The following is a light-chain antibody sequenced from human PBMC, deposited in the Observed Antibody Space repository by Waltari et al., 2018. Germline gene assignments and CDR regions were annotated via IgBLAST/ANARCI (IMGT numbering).Light chain of an antibody. CDR1: QPILHTSNNEIS. CDR3: QQYYTAPYT. V-gene: IGKV4-1*01. CDR2: WAS. J-gene: IGKJ2*01. Sequence: DVVMTQSPDSLTVSLGERATINCKSSQPILHTSNNEISLTWYQQKPGQPPRLLIYWASSRASRVPDRFSGSGSGTDFTLTISSLQAEDVAVYYCQQYYTAPYTFGQGTKLEIK.